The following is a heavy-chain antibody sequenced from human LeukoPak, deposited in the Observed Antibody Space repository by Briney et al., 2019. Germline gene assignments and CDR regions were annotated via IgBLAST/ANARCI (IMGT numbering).Heavy chain of an antibody. CDR2: IYYSGST. V-gene: IGHV4-39*01. Sequence: SETLSLTCTVSGGSISSSSYYWGWIRQPPGKGLEWIGSIYYSGSTYYNPSLKSRVTISVDTSKNQSSLKLSSVTAADTAVYYCARHAHSIAAAGTLDYWGQGTLVTVSS. CDR3: ARHAHSIAAAGTLDY. CDR1: GGSISSSSYY. J-gene: IGHJ4*02. D-gene: IGHD6-13*01.